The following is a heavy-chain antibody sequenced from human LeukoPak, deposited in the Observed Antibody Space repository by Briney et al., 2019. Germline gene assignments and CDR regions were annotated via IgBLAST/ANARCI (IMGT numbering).Heavy chain of an antibody. CDR1: GYTFTGYY. CDR2: INPNSGGT. Sequence: GASVKVSCKASGYTFTGYYMHWVRQAPGQGLEWMGWINPNSGGTNYAQKFRGRVTMTRDTSISTAYMELSRLRSDDTAVYYCARRPRGGAVWFDPWGQGTLVTVSS. J-gene: IGHJ5*02. CDR3: ARRPRGGAVWFDP. D-gene: IGHD3-10*01. V-gene: IGHV1-2*02.